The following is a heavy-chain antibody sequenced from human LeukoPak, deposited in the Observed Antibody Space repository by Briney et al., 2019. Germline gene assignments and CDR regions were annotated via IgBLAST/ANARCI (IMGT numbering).Heavy chain of an antibody. CDR2: INTDESTT. Sequence: PGGSLGLSCAASGFTFSSYWMHWVRQAPGKGLVWVSRINTDESTTNYADSVKGRFTISRDNSKNTLYLQMNSLRAEDTAVYYCARARYGSGSYSPDYWGQGTLVTVSS. CDR1: GFTFSSYW. CDR3: ARARYGSGSYSPDY. D-gene: IGHD3-10*01. J-gene: IGHJ4*02. V-gene: IGHV3-74*01.